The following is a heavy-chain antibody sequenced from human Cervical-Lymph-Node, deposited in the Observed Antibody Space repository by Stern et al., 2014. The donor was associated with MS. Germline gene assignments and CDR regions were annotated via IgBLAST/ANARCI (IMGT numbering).Heavy chain of an antibody. CDR1: GFTFSSYI. Sequence: EVQLVESGGGLVQPGGSLRLSCAASGFTFSSYIMNWVRQAPGKGLEWVSSISRTSTTMSYTDSVRGRFTISRDNAKNSLYLQMNSLRDEDTAVYYCARARTSNGWYDHWGQGTPVTVSS. D-gene: IGHD1-14*01. J-gene: IGHJ5*02. CDR3: ARARTSNGWYDH. V-gene: IGHV3-48*02. CDR2: ISRTSTTM.